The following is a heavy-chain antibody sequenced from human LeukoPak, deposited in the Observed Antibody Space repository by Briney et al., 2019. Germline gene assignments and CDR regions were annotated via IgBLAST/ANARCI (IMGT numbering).Heavy chain of an antibody. V-gene: IGHV3-30-3*01. CDR3: ARAAHTTYVLGRYYYYAMDV. CDR2: ISYAGSNN. D-gene: IGHD3-10*01. J-gene: IGHJ6*02. CDR1: GFTFSSYT. Sequence: GGSLRLSCAASGFTFSSYTMDWVRQAPGKGLEWVARISYAGSNNYYADSVKGRFTISSDNPKNTLYLQMDSLRAEDTAVCYCARAAHTTYVLGRYYYYAMDVWGQGTTVTVSS.